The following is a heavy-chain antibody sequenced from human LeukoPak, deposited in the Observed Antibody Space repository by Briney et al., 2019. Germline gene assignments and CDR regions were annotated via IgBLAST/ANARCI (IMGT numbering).Heavy chain of an antibody. D-gene: IGHD6-6*01. CDR2: IYYSGTS. Sequence: SETLSLTCAVYGGSFSGYYWSWIRQHPGKGLEWIGHIYYSGTSFYNPSLTSRVTISVDTSKNQFSLKLTSVNDADTAVYYCARIERSSYSLGFDYWGQGTLVTVSS. CDR3: ARIERSSYSLGFDY. V-gene: IGHV4-31*11. J-gene: IGHJ4*02. CDR1: GGSFSGYY.